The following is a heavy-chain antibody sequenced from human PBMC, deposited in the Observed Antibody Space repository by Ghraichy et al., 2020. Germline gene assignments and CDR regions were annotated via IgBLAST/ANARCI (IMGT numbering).Heavy chain of an antibody. CDR1: GYTLTELS. Sequence: ASVKVSCKVSGYTLTELSMHWVRQAPGKGLEWMGGFDPEDGETIYAQKFQGRVTMTEDTSTDTAYMELSSLRSEDTAVYYCATPGFSRPVYYYYGMDVWGQGTTVTVSS. J-gene: IGHJ6*02. D-gene: IGHD3-3*01. V-gene: IGHV1-24*01. CDR2: FDPEDGET. CDR3: ATPGFSRPVYYYYGMDV.